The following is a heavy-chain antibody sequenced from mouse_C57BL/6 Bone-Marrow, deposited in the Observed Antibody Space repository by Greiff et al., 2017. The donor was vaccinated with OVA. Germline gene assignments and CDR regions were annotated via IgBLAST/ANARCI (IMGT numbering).Heavy chain of an antibody. CDR1: GFTFSDYG. D-gene: IGHD1-1*01. CDR2: ISSGSSTI. Sequence: EVKLVESGGGLVKPGGSLKLSCAASGFTFSDYGMHWVRQAPEKGLEWVAYISSGSSTIYYADTVKGRFTISRDNAKNTLFLHMTSLRSEDTAMYYCARKVIITTVDWYFDVWGTGTTVTVSS. CDR3: ARKVIITTVDWYFDV. V-gene: IGHV5-17*01. J-gene: IGHJ1*03.